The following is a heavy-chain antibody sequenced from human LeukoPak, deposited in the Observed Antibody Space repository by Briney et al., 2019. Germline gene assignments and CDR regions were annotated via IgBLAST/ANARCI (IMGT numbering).Heavy chain of an antibody. D-gene: IGHD1-26*01. J-gene: IGHJ4*02. Sequence: GASVKVSCKASGYTFTSYSINWVRQAPGQGLEWMGWISTYNANTNYAQKLQGRVTMTTDRSTSTAYMELRSLRSDDTAVYYCASGSGDYYFDYWGQGTLVTVSS. CDR1: GYTFTSYS. V-gene: IGHV1-18*01. CDR3: ASGSGDYYFDY. CDR2: ISTYNANT.